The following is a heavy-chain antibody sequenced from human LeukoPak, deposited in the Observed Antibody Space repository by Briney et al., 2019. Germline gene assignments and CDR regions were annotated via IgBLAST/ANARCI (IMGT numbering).Heavy chain of an antibody. CDR1: GFTFDKFV. V-gene: IGHV3-23*01. D-gene: IGHD3-22*01. CDR2: ISGDGGGT. J-gene: IGHJ4*02. Sequence: GGSLRLSCAASGFTFDKFVMTWLRQAPWKVLEWVSSISGDGGGTYYDASVKGRFNISRDNSNPTLYLQMHSLRADDTAVYYCAARNYFDNRAYYEYYFDFWGQGTLVTVSS. CDR3: AARNYFDNRAYYEYYFDF.